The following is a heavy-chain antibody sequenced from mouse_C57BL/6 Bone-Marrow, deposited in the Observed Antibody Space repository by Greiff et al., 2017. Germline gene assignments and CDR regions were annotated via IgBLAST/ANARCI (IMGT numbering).Heavy chain of an antibody. CDR3: ARVRIYYGSRGGAMDY. Sequence: EVNVVESGGGLVKPGGSLKLSCAASGFTFSSYAMSWVRQTPEKRLEWVATISDGGSYTYYPDNVKGRFTISRDNAKNNLYLQMSHLKSEDTAMYYCARVRIYYGSRGGAMDYWGQGTSVTVSS. CDR2: ISDGGSYT. D-gene: IGHD1-1*01. CDR1: GFTFSSYA. V-gene: IGHV5-4*03. J-gene: IGHJ4*01.